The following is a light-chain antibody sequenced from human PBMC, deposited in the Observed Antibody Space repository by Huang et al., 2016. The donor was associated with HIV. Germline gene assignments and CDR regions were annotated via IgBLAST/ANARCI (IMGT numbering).Light chain of an antibody. CDR3: QQYNTWPWT. Sequence: EIVMTQSPATLSVSPGDGATLSCRASESVSSNLAWYQQKPGQAPRLRIYGASTRAAGTPATCSGSGSATVFSLTISSLQSEDFAFYHCQQYNTWPWTFGQGTKVEI. J-gene: IGKJ1*01. V-gene: IGKV3-15*01. CDR2: GAS. CDR1: ESVSSN.